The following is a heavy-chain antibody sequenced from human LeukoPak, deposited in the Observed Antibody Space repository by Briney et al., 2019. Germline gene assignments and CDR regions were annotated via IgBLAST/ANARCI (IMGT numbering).Heavy chain of an antibody. J-gene: IGHJ4*02. Sequence: GGSLRLSCAASGFTFSTFSLNWVRQAPGRGLEWVSYISGGSGTIHYADSVKGRFTISRDNAKNLLYLQMNSLRAEDTAVYYCARQPGELDYWGQGTLVTVSS. D-gene: IGHD3-10*01. CDR2: ISGGSGTI. CDR1: GFTFSTFS. V-gene: IGHV3-48*01. CDR3: ARQPGELDY.